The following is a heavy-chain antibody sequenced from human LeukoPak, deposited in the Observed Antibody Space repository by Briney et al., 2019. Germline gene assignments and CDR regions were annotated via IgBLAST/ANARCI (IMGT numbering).Heavy chain of an antibody. CDR2: IIPIFGTA. Sequence: GSSVKVSCKAFGGTFSSYAISWVRQAPGQGLEWMGGIIPIFGTANYAQKFQGRVTITTDESTSTAYMELSSLRSEDTAVYYCARGFISSGYDIPYYYYYMDVWGKGTTVTVSS. D-gene: IGHD5-12*01. J-gene: IGHJ6*03. CDR3: ARGFISSGYDIPYYYYYMDV. CDR1: GGTFSSYA. V-gene: IGHV1-69*05.